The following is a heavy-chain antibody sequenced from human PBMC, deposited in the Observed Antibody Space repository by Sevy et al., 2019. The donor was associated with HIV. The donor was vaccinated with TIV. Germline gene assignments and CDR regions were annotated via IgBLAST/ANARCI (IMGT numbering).Heavy chain of an antibody. CDR1: GGSISSGGYY. CDR3: ARDSYGSGTSTIDY. D-gene: IGHD3-10*01. V-gene: IGHV4-31*03. Sequence: SKTLSLTCTVSGGSISSGGYYWTWIRQHPGKALEWIGYTSYSGSTFYNPSLKSRVIISIDTSKNQLSLNLASVTAADTAVYYCARDSYGSGTSTIDYWGQGILVTVSS. J-gene: IGHJ4*02. CDR2: TSYSGST.